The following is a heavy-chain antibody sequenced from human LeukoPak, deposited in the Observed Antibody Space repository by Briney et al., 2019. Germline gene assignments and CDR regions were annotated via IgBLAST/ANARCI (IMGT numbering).Heavy chain of an antibody. CDR1: GYTFTSYD. J-gene: IGHJ5*02. CDR2: MNPNSGNT. CDR3: ARAFTYYYGSGCYWFRFDP. D-gene: IGHD3-10*01. V-gene: IGHV1-8*01. Sequence: ASVKVSCEDSGYTFTSYDINWVRQATGQGLEWMGWMNPNSGNTGYAQKFQGRVTMTRNTSISTAYMELSSLRSEDTAVYYCARAFTYYYGSGCYWFRFDPWGQGTLVTVSS.